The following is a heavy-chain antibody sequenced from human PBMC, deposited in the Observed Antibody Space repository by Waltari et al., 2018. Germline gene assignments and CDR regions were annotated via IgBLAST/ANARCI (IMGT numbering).Heavy chain of an antibody. V-gene: IGHV4-59*01. Sequence: QVHLQESGPGLVKPSETLSLTCTVSGGSFNNDYWGWIRQPPGKGLEWIGNMFHTGKAYYNPSLKSRVTMSVETSKKQLSLNLNSVTAGDTAVYYCARVGTQLYGVLTRRWFDPWGQGTLVAVSS. CDR1: GGSFNNDY. CDR2: MFHTGKA. CDR3: ARVGTQLYGVLTRRWFDP. D-gene: IGHD3-3*01. J-gene: IGHJ5*02.